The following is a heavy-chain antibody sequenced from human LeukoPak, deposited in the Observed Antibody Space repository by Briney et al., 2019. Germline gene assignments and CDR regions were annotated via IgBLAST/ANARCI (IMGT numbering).Heavy chain of an antibody. V-gene: IGHV3-30*02. Sequence: GGSLRLSCAASGFTFSNYAIHWVRQAPGKGLEWVTFIRYDGSNKYYAESVKGRFTISRDNSKNTLYLQMSSLRAEDTAVYYCARESGHDFWSGYYYYYYYMDVWGEGTTVTVSS. D-gene: IGHD3-3*01. CDR2: IRYDGSNK. CDR3: ARESGHDFWSGYYYYYYYMDV. CDR1: GFTFSNYA. J-gene: IGHJ6*03.